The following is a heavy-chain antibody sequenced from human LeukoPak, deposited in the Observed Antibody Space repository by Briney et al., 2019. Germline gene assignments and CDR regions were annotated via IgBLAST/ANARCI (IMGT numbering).Heavy chain of an antibody. CDR3: ARGGSGWYFDY. CDR1: GFTFSSYW. D-gene: IGHD6-19*01. J-gene: IGHJ4*02. V-gene: IGHV3-7*01. Sequence: PGRSLRLSCAASGFTFSSYWMSWVRQAPGKGLEWVANIKQDGSEKYYVDSVKGRFTISRDNAKNSLYLQMNSLRAEDTAVYYCARGGSGWYFDYWGQGTRVTVS. CDR2: IKQDGSEK.